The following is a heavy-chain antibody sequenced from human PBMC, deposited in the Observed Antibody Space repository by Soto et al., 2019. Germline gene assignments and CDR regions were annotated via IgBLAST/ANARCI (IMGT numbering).Heavy chain of an antibody. J-gene: IGHJ5*02. CDR1: GFTFSSYA. CDR2: ISGSGAST. V-gene: IGHV3-23*01. Sequence: EVQLLESGGGLVQPGGSLRLSCAASGFTFSSYAMTWVRQAPGRGPEWVSSISGSGASTYYAGSVKGRFTISRDNSKNTLYLQMNSLRAEDTAVYFCAKDHGGRGRFDPWGQGTLVTVSS. D-gene: IGHD3-3*01. CDR3: AKDHGGRGRFDP.